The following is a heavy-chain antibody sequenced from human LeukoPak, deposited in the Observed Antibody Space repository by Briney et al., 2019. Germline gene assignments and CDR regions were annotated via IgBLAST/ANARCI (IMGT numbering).Heavy chain of an antibody. V-gene: IGHV1-69*13. CDR1: GGTFSSYA. CDR3: ARDPLYSYGDY. D-gene: IGHD5-18*01. Sequence: ASVKVSCKASGGTFSSYAISWVRQAPGQGLEWMGGIIPIFGTANYAQKFQGRVTITADESTSTAYMELRSLRSDDTAVYYCARDPLYSYGDYWGQGTLVTVSS. J-gene: IGHJ4*02. CDR2: IIPIFGTA.